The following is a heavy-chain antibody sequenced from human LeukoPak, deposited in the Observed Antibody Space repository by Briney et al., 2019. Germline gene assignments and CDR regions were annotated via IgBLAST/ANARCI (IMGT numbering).Heavy chain of an antibody. J-gene: IGHJ4*02. CDR1: GFTFKNYG. Sequence: PGGSLRLSCAASGFTFKNYGMNWVRQAPGKGLEWVSYITGSGGSAYYADSVKGRFTISRDNSKNTLYLQMNSLRAEDTAVYYCAKEYYDFWSGYPHDYWGQGTLVTVSS. V-gene: IGHV3-23*01. D-gene: IGHD3-3*01. CDR3: AKEYYDFWSGYPHDY. CDR2: ITGSGGSA.